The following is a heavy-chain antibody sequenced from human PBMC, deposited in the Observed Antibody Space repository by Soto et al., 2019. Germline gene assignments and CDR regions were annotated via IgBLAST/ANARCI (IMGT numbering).Heavy chain of an antibody. Sequence: QVRLVQSGAEVKKPGSSVKVSCKASGGTFSNYAITWLRLAPGQGHEWLGGIIPVFGTVNYAQKFQGRVTITADESTSTAYMELNRLGSEDTAVYYCARDNPYTNSFGNWFDPWGQGTLVIVS. CDR2: IIPVFGTV. CDR3: ARDNPYTNSFGNWFDP. D-gene: IGHD6-13*01. CDR1: GGTFSNYA. V-gene: IGHV1-69*01. J-gene: IGHJ5*02.